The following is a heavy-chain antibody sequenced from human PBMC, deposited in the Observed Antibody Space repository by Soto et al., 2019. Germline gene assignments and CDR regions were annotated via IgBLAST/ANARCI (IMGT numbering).Heavy chain of an antibody. V-gene: IGHV3-23*01. J-gene: IGHJ4*02. CDR3: AKDSPSHVGGWELPFAY. CDR1: GLTFGSYA. D-gene: IGHD2-21*01. CDR2: ISGSGGTT. Sequence: EVQLLESGGGLVQPGGSLRLSCAASGLTFGSYAMSWVRQAPGKGLEWVSAISGSGGTTYYADSVRGRFTISRDNSENTLYLQMNSLRADDTAVYYCAKDSPSHVGGWELPFAYWGQGTLVTVSS.